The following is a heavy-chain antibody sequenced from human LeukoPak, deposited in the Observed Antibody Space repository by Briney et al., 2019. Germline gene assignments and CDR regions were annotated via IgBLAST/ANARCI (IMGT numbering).Heavy chain of an antibody. CDR1: GFTFSSFA. CDR3: AKDMCSSTSCSRRAFDI. Sequence: PGGSLRLSCAASGFTFSSFAMHWVRQAPGXGLEWVAVISYDGSNKYYADSVKGRFTISRDNSENTLYLQMNSLRAEDTAVFYCAKDMCSSTSCSRRAFDIWGQGTMVTVSS. CDR2: ISYDGSNK. J-gene: IGHJ3*02. V-gene: IGHV3-30-3*01. D-gene: IGHD2-2*01.